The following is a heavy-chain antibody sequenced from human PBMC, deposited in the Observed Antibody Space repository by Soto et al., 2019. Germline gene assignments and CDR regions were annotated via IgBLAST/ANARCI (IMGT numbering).Heavy chain of an antibody. CDR1: GFTFSSYS. D-gene: IGHD6-13*01. J-gene: IGHJ6*02. CDR2: ISSSSSYI. V-gene: IGHV3-21*01. CDR3: ARHQGPAAGNYGMDV. Sequence: GGSLRLSCAASGFTFSSYSMNWVRQAPGKGLEWVASISSSSSYIYYADSVKGRFTISRDKAENSLFLQMSSLRAEDTALYYCARHQGPAAGNYGMDVWGRGTTVTVSS.